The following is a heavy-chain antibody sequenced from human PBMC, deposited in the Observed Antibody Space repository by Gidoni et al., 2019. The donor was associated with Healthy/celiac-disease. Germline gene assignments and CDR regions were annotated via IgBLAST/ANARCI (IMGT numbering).Heavy chain of an antibody. CDR3: ASKGLRSYTFDY. CDR2: ISYDGSNK. J-gene: IGHJ4*02. D-gene: IGHD1-26*01. Sequence: QVQLVESGGGVVQPGRSLRLSCAASGFTFSSYAMHWVRQAPGKGLEWVAVISYDGSNKYYADSVKGRFTISRDNSKNTLYLQMNSLRAEDTAVYYCASKGLRSYTFDYWGQGTLVTVSS. V-gene: IGHV3-30*04. CDR1: GFTFSSYA.